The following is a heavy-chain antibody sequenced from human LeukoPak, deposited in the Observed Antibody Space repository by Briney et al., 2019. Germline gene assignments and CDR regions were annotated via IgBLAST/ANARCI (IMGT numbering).Heavy chain of an antibody. CDR2: ISAYNGNT. Sequence: ASVKVSCKASGYTFTSYGISWVRQAPGQGLEWMGWISAYNGNTNYAQKLQGRVTMTTDTSSSTAYMELRSLRSDDSAVYYCARSISIIVGATEDYWGQGTLVTVSS. CDR3: ARSISIIVGATEDY. D-gene: IGHD1-26*01. J-gene: IGHJ4*02. CDR1: GYTFTSYG. V-gene: IGHV1-18*01.